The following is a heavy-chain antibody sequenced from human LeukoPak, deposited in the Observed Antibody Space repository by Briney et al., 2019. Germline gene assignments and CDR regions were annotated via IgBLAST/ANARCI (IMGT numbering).Heavy chain of an antibody. CDR3: ARYSSSWNRDYYYGMDV. D-gene: IGHD6-13*01. J-gene: IGHJ6*02. Sequence: ASVKVSCKASGYTFTSYGISWVRQAPGQGLEWMGWISAYNGNTNYAQKLQGRVTMTTDTSTSTAYMELRSLRSDDTAVYYCARYSSSWNRDYYYGMDVWGQGTTVTVSS. V-gene: IGHV1-18*01. CDR1: GYTFTSYG. CDR2: ISAYNGNT.